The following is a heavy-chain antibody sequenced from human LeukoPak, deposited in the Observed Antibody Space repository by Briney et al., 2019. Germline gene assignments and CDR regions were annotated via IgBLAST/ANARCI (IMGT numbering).Heavy chain of an antibody. CDR2: INWNGGST. D-gene: IGHD4-17*01. J-gene: IGHJ4*02. V-gene: IGHV3-20*04. CDR3: AIGPIDYGDYFFDY. CDR1: GFTFDDYG. Sequence: PGGSLRLSCAASGFTFDDYGMSWVRQAPGKGLEWVSGINWNGGSTGYADSVKGRFTISRDNAKNSLYLQMNSLRAEDTALYYCAIGPIDYGDYFFDYWGQGTLVTVSS.